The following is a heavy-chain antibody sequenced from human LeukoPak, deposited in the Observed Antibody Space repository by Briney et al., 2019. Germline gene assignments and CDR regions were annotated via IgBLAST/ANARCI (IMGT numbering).Heavy chain of an antibody. CDR1: SGSISSYY. V-gene: IGHV4-59*08. D-gene: IGHD1-26*01. CDR2: VHYTETT. Sequence: PSETLSLTCTVSSGSISSYYWDWIRQPPGMGLEWIGNVHYTETTYYNESLKSRVSISVDTSKNQFSLKLTSVTAADTAVYYCARQTWGVGATGSLDVWGQGTTVIVSS. J-gene: IGHJ6*02. CDR3: ARQTWGVGATGSLDV.